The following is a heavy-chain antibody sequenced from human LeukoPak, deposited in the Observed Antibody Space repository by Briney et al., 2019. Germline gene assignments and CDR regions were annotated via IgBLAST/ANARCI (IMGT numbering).Heavy chain of an antibody. Sequence: SVKVSCKASGYTFTSYVIHWVRQAPGQRLEWMGWINAGNSNTKYAQAFQDRFTITRDKSTNTVYMQMNSLRAEDTAVYYCGRARYETRIWPKSRYDYYHYMDVWGKGTTVTVSS. CDR1: GYTFTSYV. J-gene: IGHJ6*03. D-gene: IGHD2-15*01. V-gene: IGHV1-3*03. CDR2: INAGNSNT. CDR3: GRARYETRIWPKSRYDYYHYMDV.